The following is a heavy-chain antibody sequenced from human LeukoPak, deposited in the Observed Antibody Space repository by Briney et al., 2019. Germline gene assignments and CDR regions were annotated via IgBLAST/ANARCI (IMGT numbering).Heavy chain of an antibody. V-gene: IGHV4-34*01. Sequence: SETLSLICTVYGGSFTAYYWSWIRQPPGKGLEWIGEINQSGSTNYNPSLKSRVTISVGTSKNQFSLTLSSVTAADTAVYYCARGLSGSYPDWGQGTLVTVSS. D-gene: IGHD1-26*01. CDR2: INQSGST. J-gene: IGHJ4*02. CDR3: ARGLSGSYPD. CDR1: GGSFTAYY.